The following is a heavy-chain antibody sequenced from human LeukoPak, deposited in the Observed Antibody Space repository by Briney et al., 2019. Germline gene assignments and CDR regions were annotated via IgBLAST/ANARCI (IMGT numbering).Heavy chain of an antibody. CDR1: GFTFSSYW. J-gene: IGHJ4*02. D-gene: IGHD6-13*01. CDR2: ISGSGGST. Sequence: GGSLRLSCAASGFTFSSYWMTWVRQGPGKGLEWVSAISGSGGSTYYADSVKGRFTISRDNSKNTLYLQMNSLRAEDTAVYYCAKEYSSPFEYWGQGTLVTVSS. V-gene: IGHV3-23*01. CDR3: AKEYSSPFEY.